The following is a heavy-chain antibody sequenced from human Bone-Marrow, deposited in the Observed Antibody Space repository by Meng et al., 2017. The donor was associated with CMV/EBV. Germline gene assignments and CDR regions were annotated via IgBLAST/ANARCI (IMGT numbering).Heavy chain of an antibody. CDR1: GFTFSSYS. D-gene: IGHD2-2*01. Sequence: SCAASGFTFSSYSMNWVRQAPGKGLEWVSYISSSSSTIYYADSVKGRFTISRDNAKNSLYLQMNSLRAEDTAVYYCARDGYCSSTSCLYYYYYYGMDVWGQGTTVTVSS. CDR3: ARDGYCSSTSCLYYYYYYGMDV. J-gene: IGHJ6*02. V-gene: IGHV3-48*04. CDR2: ISSSSSTI.